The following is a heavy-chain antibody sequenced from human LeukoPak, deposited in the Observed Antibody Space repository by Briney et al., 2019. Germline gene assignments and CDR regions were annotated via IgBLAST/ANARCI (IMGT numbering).Heavy chain of an antibody. CDR3: AKSDCGSDGCKLLNY. Sequence: GGSLSLSFAVSGFIFSRYTMTWVRQAPGKGLEWVSSINGSGDTTLYADSVMGRFTISRDNVKNTVSLQMNNVRAEDLAIYYCAKSDCGSDGCKLLNYWGQGTLVTASS. D-gene: IGHD3-10*01. CDR1: GFIFSRYT. CDR2: INGSGDTT. V-gene: IGHV3-23*01. J-gene: IGHJ4*02.